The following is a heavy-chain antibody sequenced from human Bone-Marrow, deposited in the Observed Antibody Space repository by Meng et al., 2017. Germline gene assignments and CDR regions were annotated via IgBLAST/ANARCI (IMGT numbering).Heavy chain of an antibody. D-gene: IGHD2-15*01. V-gene: IGHV1-8*01. CDR2: MNPNSGNT. J-gene: IGHJ3*02. CDR3: ARNMGWGYCSGGSCYSTKTDHHDAFDI. Sequence: ASVKVSCKASGYTFTSYDINWVRQATGQGLEWMGWMNPNSGNTGYAQKFQGRVTMTRNTSISTAYMELSSLRSEDTAVYYCARNMGWGYCSGGSCYSTKTDHHDAFDIWGQGTMVTDSS. CDR1: GYTFTSYD.